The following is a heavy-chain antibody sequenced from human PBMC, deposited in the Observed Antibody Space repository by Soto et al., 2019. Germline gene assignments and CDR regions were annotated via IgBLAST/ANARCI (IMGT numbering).Heavy chain of an antibody. D-gene: IGHD3-10*02. V-gene: IGHV1-2*02. CDR2: INPKFGDT. Sequence: QVRLVQSGAEVKEPGDSVRVSCEASGYTFTAYHIHWVRQAPGQGLEWMGWINPKFGDTGYAQDSQVRVSMTSDRSISTVYMELSRLTSDDTAIYYCARNMDYYYGRGSGNGHGVWGQGTTVTVFS. J-gene: IGHJ6*02. CDR1: GYTFTAYH. CDR3: ARNMDYYYGRGSGNGHGV.